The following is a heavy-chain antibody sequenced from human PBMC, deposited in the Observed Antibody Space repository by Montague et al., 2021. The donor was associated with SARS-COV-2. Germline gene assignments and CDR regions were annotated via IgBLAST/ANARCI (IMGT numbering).Heavy chain of an antibody. CDR3: GSFIDY. J-gene: IGHJ4*02. Sequence: SETLSLTCTVSGASIYSSSYYWGWIRQPPGKGLEWIGNVFYSGSTYYNPSLKSRVTISVDTSKNQFSLKLNSVTAADTAVYYCGSFIDYWGQGTLVTVSS. CDR2: VFYSGST. CDR1: GASIYSSSYY. V-gene: IGHV4-39*01.